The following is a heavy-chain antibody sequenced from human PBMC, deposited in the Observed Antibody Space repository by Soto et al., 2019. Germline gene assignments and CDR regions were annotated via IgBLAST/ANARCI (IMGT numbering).Heavy chain of an antibody. J-gene: IGHJ6*02. CDR1: GFTFSSYA. V-gene: IGHV3-23*01. D-gene: IGHD6-19*01. Sequence: EVQLLESGGGLVQPGGSLRLSCAASGFTFSSYAMSWVRKAPGKGLEWVSAISGSGGSTYYADSVKGRFTISRDNSKNTLSLQMNRLRAEDTAVYYCAKQSPSYSSGWYRAPDYDYYGMDVWGQGTTVTVSS. CDR3: AKQSPSYSSGWYRAPDYDYYGMDV. CDR2: ISGSGGST.